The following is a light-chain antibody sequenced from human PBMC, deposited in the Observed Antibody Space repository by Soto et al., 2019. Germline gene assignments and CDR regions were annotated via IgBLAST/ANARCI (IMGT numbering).Light chain of an antibody. J-gene: IGKJ3*01. CDR2: GAS. Sequence: ENVLTQSPGTLSLSPGERATLSCRASQSVSSKYLAWYQQKTGQAPRLLIYGASNRATGIPDRFSGSGSGTDFILTISRLEPEDFAVYYCQEYGSSLFGPGTKVDFK. CDR1: QSVSSKY. V-gene: IGKV3-20*01. CDR3: QEYGSSL.